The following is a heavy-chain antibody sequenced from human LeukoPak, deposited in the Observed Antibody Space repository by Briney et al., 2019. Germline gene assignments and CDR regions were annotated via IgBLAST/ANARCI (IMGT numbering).Heavy chain of an antibody. CDR3: ATSRAVTNPYYYYYGMDV. CDR1: GYTFTSYG. V-gene: IGHV1-18*01. Sequence: ASVKVSCKASGYTFTSYGISWVRQAPGQGLEWMGWISAYNGNTNYAQKLQGRVTMTTDTSTSTAYMELRSLRSDDTAVYYCATSRAVTNPYYYYYGMDVWGQGTTVTVYS. J-gene: IGHJ6*02. D-gene: IGHD4-17*01. CDR2: ISAYNGNT.